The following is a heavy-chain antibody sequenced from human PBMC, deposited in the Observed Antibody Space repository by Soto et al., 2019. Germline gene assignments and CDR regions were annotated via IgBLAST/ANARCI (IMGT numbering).Heavy chain of an antibody. Sequence: EAQLVESGGGLVQPGGSLRLSCEASGFMLGAYRMSWVRQAPGKGLEWVANINDDGSERNYVDSVKGRFTISRDTPNNLLFLQMNSLRDEDTAVYYCAREFYGYYTYGPGDYWGQGTLVAVSS. D-gene: IGHD3-3*01. CDR2: INDDGSER. V-gene: IGHV3-7*01. CDR1: GFMLGAYR. J-gene: IGHJ4*02. CDR3: AREFYGYYTYGPGDY.